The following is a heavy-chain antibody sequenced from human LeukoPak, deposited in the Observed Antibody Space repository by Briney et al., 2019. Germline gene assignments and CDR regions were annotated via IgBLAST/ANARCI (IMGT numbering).Heavy chain of an antibody. CDR2: VYDSGST. CDR3: ARPPWPDRLDY. CDR1: GGSISSNY. J-gene: IGHJ4*02. Sequence: SETLSLTCTVSGGSISSNYWTWIRQPPGKGLEWIGYVYDSGSTKYNPSLMSRVTMSINTSKNQFSLNLSSVTAADTAVYYCARPPWPDRLDYWGLGTLVTVSS. V-gene: IGHV4-59*01.